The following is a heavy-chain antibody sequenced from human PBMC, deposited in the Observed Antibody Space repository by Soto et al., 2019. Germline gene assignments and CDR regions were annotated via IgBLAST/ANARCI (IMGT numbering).Heavy chain of an antibody. CDR2: IFRNDDK. CDR3: AHRNYCSSTSCYLPWFDP. D-gene: IGHD2-2*01. V-gene: IGHV2-5*01. J-gene: IGHJ5*02. Sequence: SGPTLVNPTQTLTLTCTFSGFSLSTSGVGVGWIRQPPGKALEWLALIFRNDDKRYRPSLKRRLTITKDTSKNQVVLTMTNMDPVDTATYYCAHRNYCSSTSCYLPWFDPWGQGTLVTVAS. CDR1: GFSLSTSGVG.